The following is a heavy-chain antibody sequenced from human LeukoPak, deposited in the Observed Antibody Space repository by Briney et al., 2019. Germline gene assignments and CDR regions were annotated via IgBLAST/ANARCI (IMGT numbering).Heavy chain of an antibody. CDR2: IYTSGST. CDR1: GGSISSGSYY. CDR3: ARAHSSSSGYYYYYYMDV. D-gene: IGHD6-6*01. J-gene: IGHJ6*03. Sequence: SQTLSLTCTVSGGSISSGSYYWSWIRQPAGKGLEWIGRIYTSGSTNYNPSLKSRVTISVDTPKNQFSLKLSSVTAADTAVYYCARAHSSSSGYYYYYYMDVWGKGTTVTVSS. V-gene: IGHV4-61*02.